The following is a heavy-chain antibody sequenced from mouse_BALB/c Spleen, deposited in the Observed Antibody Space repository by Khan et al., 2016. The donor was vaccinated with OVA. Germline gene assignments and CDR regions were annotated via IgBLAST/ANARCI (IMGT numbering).Heavy chain of an antibody. Sequence: VQLQQSGADLVKPGASVKLSCTASGFTITDTYMHWVKQRPEQGLEWIGRIYPANGNTKYDPKFKDKATITADTSSNTAYLQLSSLTSEDTAVYYFACDYWEVFAYWGEGTLVTVSA. CDR1: GFTITDTY. D-gene: IGHD4-1*01. V-gene: IGHV14-3*02. CDR3: ACDYWEVFAY. CDR2: IYPANGNT. J-gene: IGHJ3*01.